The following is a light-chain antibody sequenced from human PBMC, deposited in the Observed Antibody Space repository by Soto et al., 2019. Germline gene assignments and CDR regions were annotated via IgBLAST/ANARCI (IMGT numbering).Light chain of an antibody. CDR3: QQHGTLPWT. J-gene: IGKJ1*01. V-gene: IGKV3-20*01. CDR2: GVS. Sequence: EIVLTQSPGTLSLSPGERATLSCRASQSVSKTYLAWYQQKPGQAPRLIMLGVSSRATGIPARVSGSGSGTAFTLTISRLEPGEFAVYYCQQHGTLPWTFGHGTKVEIK. CDR1: QSVSKTY.